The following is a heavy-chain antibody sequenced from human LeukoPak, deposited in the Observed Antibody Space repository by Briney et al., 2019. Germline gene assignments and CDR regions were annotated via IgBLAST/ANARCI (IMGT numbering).Heavy chain of an antibody. V-gene: IGHV1-2*04. Sequence: ASVKVSCKASGYTFTGYYMHWVRQAPGQGLEWMGWINPNSGGTNYVQKFQGWVTMTRDTSISTAYMELSRLRSDDTAVYYCARVAGGIYGSGSYLDYWGQGTLVTVSS. CDR3: ARVAGGIYGSGSYLDY. CDR2: INPNSGGT. CDR1: GYTFTGYY. J-gene: IGHJ4*02. D-gene: IGHD3-10*01.